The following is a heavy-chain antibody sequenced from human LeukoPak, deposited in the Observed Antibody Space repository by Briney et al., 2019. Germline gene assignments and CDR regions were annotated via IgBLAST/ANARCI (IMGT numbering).Heavy chain of an antibody. J-gene: IGHJ4*02. V-gene: IGHV4-38-2*02. CDR3: ARDAFTLSGYDWEY. CDR2: IYHSGST. Sequence: KASETLSLTCTVSGYSISTGYYWGWIRQPPGKGLEWIGSIYHSGSTYYNPSLKSRVTISVDTSKNQFSLKLSSVTAADTAVYYCARDAFTLSGYDWEYWGQGTLVTVSS. CDR1: GYSISTGYY. D-gene: IGHD5-12*01.